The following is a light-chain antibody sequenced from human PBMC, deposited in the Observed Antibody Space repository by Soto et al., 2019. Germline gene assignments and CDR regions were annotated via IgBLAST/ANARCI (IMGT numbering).Light chain of an antibody. Sequence: EIVLTQSPGTLSLSPGERATLSCRASQSVNSILAWYQQRPGQAPRLLIYDASNRATGIPVRFSGSGSGTDFTLTISSLEPEDFAVYYCQQSRDWPLTFGGGTKVDIK. CDR1: QSVNSI. CDR3: QQSRDWPLT. CDR2: DAS. J-gene: IGKJ4*01. V-gene: IGKV3-11*01.